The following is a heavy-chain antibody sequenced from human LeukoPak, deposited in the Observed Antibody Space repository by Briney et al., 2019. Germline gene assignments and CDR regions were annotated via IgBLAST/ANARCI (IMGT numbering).Heavy chain of an antibody. CDR2: IHYSGSP. CDR3: ARESVSVDTSMVGSYYYYMDV. CDR1: GGSNY. V-gene: IGHV4-59*01. Sequence: SETLSLTCTVSGGSNYWSWIRQPPGKGLEWIGYIHYSGSPNYNPSLKSRVTISVDTSKNQFSLELSSVTAADTAVYYCARESVSVDTSMVGSYYYYMDVWGKGTTVTVSS. D-gene: IGHD5-18*01. J-gene: IGHJ6*03.